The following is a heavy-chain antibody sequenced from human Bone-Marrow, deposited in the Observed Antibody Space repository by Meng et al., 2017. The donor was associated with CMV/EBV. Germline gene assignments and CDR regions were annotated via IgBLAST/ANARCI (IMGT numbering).Heavy chain of an antibody. D-gene: IGHD6-19*01. Sequence: ASVKVSCKASGYTFTGYYMHWVRQAPGQGLEWMGWINPNSGGTNYAQKFQGRVTMTRDTSISTAYMELSRLRSDDTAVYYGARWAGNRDWYFYLWGRGTLVTVSS. V-gene: IGHV1-2*02. J-gene: IGHJ2*01. CDR1: GYTFTGYY. CDR3: ARWAGNRDWYFYL. CDR2: INPNSGGT.